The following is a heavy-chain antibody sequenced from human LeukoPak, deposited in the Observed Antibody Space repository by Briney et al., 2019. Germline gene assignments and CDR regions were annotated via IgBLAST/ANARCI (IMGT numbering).Heavy chain of an antibody. D-gene: IGHD3-22*01. CDR3: ARSLVVVYDAFDI. Sequence: GGSLRLSCAASGFTFSSYAMHWVRQAPGKGLEWVAVISYDGSNKYYADSVKGRFTISRDNSKNTLYLQMNSLRAEDTAVYYCARSLVVVYDAFDIWGQGTMVTVSS. CDR1: GFTFSSYA. CDR2: ISYDGSNK. J-gene: IGHJ3*02. V-gene: IGHV3-30*04.